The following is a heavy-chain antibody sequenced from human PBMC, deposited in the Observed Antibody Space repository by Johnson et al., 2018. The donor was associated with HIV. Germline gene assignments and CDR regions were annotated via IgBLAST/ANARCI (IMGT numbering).Heavy chain of an antibody. Sequence: QVQLVESGGGVVQPGRSLRLSCAASGFTFSSYTMHWVRQAPGKGLEWVAVISYDGSNKYYADSVKGRFTISRDNSKNTLYLQMNSLRAEDTAVYYCARDKRRWELLRDAFDIWGQGTMVTVSS. CDR3: ARDKRRWELLRDAFDI. CDR2: ISYDGSNK. D-gene: IGHD1-26*01. CDR1: GFTFSSYT. V-gene: IGHV3-30-3*01. J-gene: IGHJ3*02.